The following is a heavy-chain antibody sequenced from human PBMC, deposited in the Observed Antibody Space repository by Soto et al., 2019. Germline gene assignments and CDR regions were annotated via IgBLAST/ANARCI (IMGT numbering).Heavy chain of an antibody. Sequence: GGSLRLSCADTGFTFSSYAMSWVRQAPGKGLEWVSAISGSGGSTYYADSVKGRFTISRDNSKNTLYLQMNSLRAEDTAVYYCAKDIQYQLDYWGQGTLVTSPQ. D-gene: IGHD2-2*01. CDR3: AKDIQYQLDY. J-gene: IGHJ4*02. CDR2: ISGSGGST. CDR1: GFTFSSYA. V-gene: IGHV3-23*01.